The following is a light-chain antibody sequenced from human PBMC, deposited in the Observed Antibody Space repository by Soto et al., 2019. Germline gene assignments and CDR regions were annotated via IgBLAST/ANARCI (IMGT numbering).Light chain of an antibody. CDR3: HQYGSSPYT. J-gene: IGKJ2*01. CDR2: GAS. V-gene: IGKV3-20*01. CDR1: QSVSSSY. Sequence: EIVLTQSPGTLSLSPGERATLSCRASQSVSSSYLAWYQQKPGQAPRLLIYGASSRDTGIPDRFSGSGSGTDFTLTITRLELEDFAVYYCHQYGSSPYTFGQGTKLEI.